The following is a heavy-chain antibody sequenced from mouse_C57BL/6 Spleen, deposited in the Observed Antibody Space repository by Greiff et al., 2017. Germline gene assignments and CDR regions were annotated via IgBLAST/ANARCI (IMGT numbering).Heavy chain of an antibody. J-gene: IGHJ1*03. CDR3: TREHYYSSRGWYFDV. V-gene: IGHV5-9-1*02. Sequence: DVHLVESGEGLVKPGGSLKLSCAASGFTFSSYAMSWVRQTPEKRLEWVAYISSGGDYIYYADTVKGRITISRDNARNTLYLQMSSLKSEDTAMYYCTREHYYSSRGWYFDVWGTGTTVTVSS. CDR1: GFTFSSYA. D-gene: IGHD1-1*01. CDR2: ISSGGDYI.